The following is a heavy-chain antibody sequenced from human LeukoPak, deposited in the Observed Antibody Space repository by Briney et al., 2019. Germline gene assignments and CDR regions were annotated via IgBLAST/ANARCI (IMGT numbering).Heavy chain of an antibody. D-gene: IGHD2-2*01. CDR3: ARSGCTSTSCYLGDY. Sequence: SETLSLTCTVSGGTISTNYWSWIRQPPGKGLEWIGYIYYSGTTNYNYNPSLKSRVTISVDTPKSQFSLNLSSGTAADTAVYFCARSGCTSTSCYLGDYWGQGTLVTVSS. CDR1: GGTISTNY. CDR2: IYYSGTTNY. V-gene: IGHV4-59*08. J-gene: IGHJ4*02.